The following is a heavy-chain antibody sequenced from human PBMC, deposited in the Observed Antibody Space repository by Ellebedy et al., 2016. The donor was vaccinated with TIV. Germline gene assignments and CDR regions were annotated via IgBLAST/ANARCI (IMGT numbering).Heavy chain of an antibody. V-gene: IGHV4-38-2*02. Sequence: MPSETLSLTCTVSGYSISRGYYWGWIRQPPGKGLEWIGNIYHSGNTYYNPSLKNRVTISVDTSKNQFSLQVSSLTAADTAVYYCARVKATGDQARGLIDAWGQGTLVTVSS. CDR2: IYHSGNT. D-gene: IGHD1-26*01. CDR3: ARVKATGDQARGLIDA. CDR1: GYSISRGYY. J-gene: IGHJ5*02.